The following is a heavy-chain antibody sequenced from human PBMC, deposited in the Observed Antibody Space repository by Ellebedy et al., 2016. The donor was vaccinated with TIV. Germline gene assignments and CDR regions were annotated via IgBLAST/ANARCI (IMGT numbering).Heavy chain of an antibody. CDR1: GGSIRNSEYY. D-gene: IGHD2-21*02. V-gene: IGHV4-39*07. J-gene: IGHJ4*02. Sequence: MPSETLSLTCTVSGGSIRNSEYYWGWIRQPPGKGLEWIGSFYSGWSTYYNPSLKSRVSISVETSKNQFSLKLTSMTSADTAVYYCTGRVTLDYWGQGALVTVSS. CDR3: TGRVTLDY. CDR2: FYSGWST.